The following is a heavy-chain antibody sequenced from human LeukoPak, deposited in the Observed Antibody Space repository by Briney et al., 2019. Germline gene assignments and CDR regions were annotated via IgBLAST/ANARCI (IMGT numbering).Heavy chain of an antibody. CDR1: GYTFTNYY. J-gene: IGHJ5*02. CDR2: IHPRGGST. V-gene: IGHV1-46*01. Sequence: GSAKPSCKASGYTFTNYYLHWVRQAPGPGLEWMGIIHPRGGSTAFAQKFQGRVTMTRDTSTSTVYMELSSLRSEDTAVYYCARDSTTSSLADPWGQGTLLT. D-gene: IGHD2-2*01. CDR3: ARDSTTSSLADP.